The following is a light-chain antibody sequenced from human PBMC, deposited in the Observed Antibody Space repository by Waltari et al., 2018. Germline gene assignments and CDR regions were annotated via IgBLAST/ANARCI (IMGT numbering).Light chain of an antibody. CDR3: SSYAVNHNLL. CDR2: EIT. Sequence: QSALTQPPSASGSPGQSVTISCTGTSSDIGGYNGISWYQQHPGKAPKLMIYEITKRPSGVPERFSASKSGNTASLTVSGLQAEDEADYYCSSYAVNHNLLFGGGTKLTVL. V-gene: IGLV2-8*01. CDR1: SSDIGGYNG. J-gene: IGLJ2*01.